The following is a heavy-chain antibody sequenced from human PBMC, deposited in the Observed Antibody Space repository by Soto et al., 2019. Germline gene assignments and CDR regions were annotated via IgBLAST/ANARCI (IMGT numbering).Heavy chain of an antibody. J-gene: IGHJ5*02. CDR3: ARPSIAVAGIDWFDP. CDR1: GGTFSSYA. V-gene: IGHV1-69*12. Sequence: QVQLVQSGAEVKKPGSSVKVSCKASGGTFSSYAISWVRQAPGQRLEWMGGIIPIFGTANYAQKFQGRVTITADESTSTDYMELSSLRSEDTAVYYCARPSIAVAGIDWFDPWGQGTLVTVSS. CDR2: IIPIFGTA. D-gene: IGHD6-19*01.